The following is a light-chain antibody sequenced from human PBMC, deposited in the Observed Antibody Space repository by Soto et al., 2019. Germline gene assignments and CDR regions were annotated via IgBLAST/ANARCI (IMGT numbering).Light chain of an antibody. CDR2: DAS. V-gene: IGKV1-33*01. CDR1: QNINNY. Sequence: DIHMTRSPSSLSASVGDIVTITCQASQNINNYLNWYQQKAGKAPKLLIYDASDLEPGVPSRFSGGGSGTDFTFTSTSLEPEDIATYYCQQYDMLPFTFGQGTRLEIK. CDR3: QQYDMLPFT. J-gene: IGKJ5*01.